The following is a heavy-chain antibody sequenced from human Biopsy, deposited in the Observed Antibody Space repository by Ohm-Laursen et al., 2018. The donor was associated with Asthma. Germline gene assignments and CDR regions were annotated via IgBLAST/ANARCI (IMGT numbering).Heavy chain of an antibody. Sequence: ASVKVSCKTSGYTFDSAGITWVRQAPGQGLEWMGWISVYNGNTKVAQKLQDRVTMITDTSTSTAYMELRSLRSDDAAVYFCARAVDYSHYYGIDVWGQGTTVTVS. J-gene: IGHJ6*02. V-gene: IGHV1-18*01. CDR1: GYTFDSAG. D-gene: IGHD3-10*01. CDR2: ISVYNGNT. CDR3: ARAVDYSHYYGIDV.